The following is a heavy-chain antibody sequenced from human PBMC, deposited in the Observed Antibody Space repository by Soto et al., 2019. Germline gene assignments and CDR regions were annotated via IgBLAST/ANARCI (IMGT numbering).Heavy chain of an antibody. Sequence: ESGGGVVQPGTSLRLSCVGSGFTFRSFVIHWVRQAPGKGLEWVALTSYDGSNKYYDDSVKGRFTISRDNSRNTVDLQMDSLRLEDTAVYYCARWGTTGGLDVWGQGTLVSVSS. J-gene: IGHJ4*02. CDR2: TSYDGSNK. V-gene: IGHV3-30*19. CDR3: ARWGTTGGLDV. CDR1: GFTFRSFV. D-gene: IGHD3-16*01.